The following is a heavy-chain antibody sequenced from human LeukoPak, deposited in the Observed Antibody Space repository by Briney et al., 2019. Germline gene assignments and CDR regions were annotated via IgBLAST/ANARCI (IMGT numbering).Heavy chain of an antibody. D-gene: IGHD3-16*01. Sequence: ASLKVSPKASGYTFSSYSTSSVRDGPRQRLERRGWISAYNGNTNYAQKLQGGVTMTTDTSTSTAYMELRSVRSDDTAVYYSVRDLDLGDPRVRYRPLGLYWGQGTLVTVSS. CDR3: VRDLDLGDPRVRYRPLGLY. CDR1: GYTFSSYS. J-gene: IGHJ4*02. CDR2: ISAYNGNT. V-gene: IGHV1-18*01.